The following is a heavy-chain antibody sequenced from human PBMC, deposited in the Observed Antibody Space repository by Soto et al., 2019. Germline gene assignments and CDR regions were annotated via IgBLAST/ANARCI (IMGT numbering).Heavy chain of an antibody. V-gene: IGHV3-7*01. CDR3: ARGDAYNSFDY. J-gene: IGHJ4*02. CDR2: IKQDGSEK. D-gene: IGHD1-1*01. Sequence: GGSLRLSCSASGFTFSSYWMSWVRQAPGKGLEWVANIKQDGSEKYYVDSVKGRFTISRDNAKNSLYLQMNSLRAEDTAVYYCARGDAYNSFDYWGQGALVTVSS. CDR1: GFTFSSYW.